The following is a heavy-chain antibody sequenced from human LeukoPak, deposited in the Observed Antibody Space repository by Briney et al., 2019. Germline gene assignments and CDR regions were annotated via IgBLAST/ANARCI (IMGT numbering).Heavy chain of an antibody. V-gene: IGHV4-34*01. CDR2: INHSGST. CDR1: GGSFSGYY. J-gene: IGHJ4*02. CDR3: ARDFDRYYFDY. Sequence: SETLSLTCAVYGGSFSGYYWSWIRQPPGKGLEWIGEINHSGSTNYNPSLKSRVTISVDTSKNQFSLKLSSVTAADTAMYYCARDFDRYYFDYWGQGTLVTVSS. D-gene: IGHD3-9*01.